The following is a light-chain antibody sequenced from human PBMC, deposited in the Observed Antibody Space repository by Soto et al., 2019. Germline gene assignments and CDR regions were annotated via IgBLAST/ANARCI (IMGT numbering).Light chain of an antibody. CDR1: SGHRTYA. Sequence: QSVLTQSPSVSASLGASVNVTCTLSSGHRTYAIAWHQVQSGKGPRFLMTINSDGSHNRGDGVPARFSGASFGAERFLIISSLQSDDETDYYCQTWGPGIVVFGGGTKLTVL. V-gene: IGLV4-69*01. CDR3: QTWGPGIVV. J-gene: IGLJ2*01. CDR2: INSDGSH.